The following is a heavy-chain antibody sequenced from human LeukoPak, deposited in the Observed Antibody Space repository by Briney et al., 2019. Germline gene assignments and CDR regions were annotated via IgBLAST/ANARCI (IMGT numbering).Heavy chain of an antibody. CDR3: ARGTFGLDY. CDR2: IGTSSRST. J-gene: IGHJ4*02. Sequence: GGSLRLSRAASGFNFSTYAMSWVRQAPGKGLEWVSGIGTSSRSTYYADSVKGRFTISRDSSKNTLYLQMSSLRADDTAVYYCARGTFGLDYWGQGTLVTVSS. V-gene: IGHV3-23*01. D-gene: IGHD3-3*02. CDR1: GFNFSTYA.